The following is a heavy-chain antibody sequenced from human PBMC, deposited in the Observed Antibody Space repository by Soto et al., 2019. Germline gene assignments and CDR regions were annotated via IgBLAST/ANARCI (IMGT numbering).Heavy chain of an antibody. CDR3: ARDQDWSFDY. J-gene: IGHJ4*02. CDR2: ISGSSGTI. CDR1: GFTFRTYS. V-gene: IGHV3-48*01. D-gene: IGHD3-9*01. Sequence: GGSLRLSCAASGFTFRTYSVNWVRQAPGKGLEWVSYISGSSGTIWYADSVKGRFTISRDNVKNSLYLQTDSLRAEDTAVYYCARDQDWSFDYWGQGTLVTVSS.